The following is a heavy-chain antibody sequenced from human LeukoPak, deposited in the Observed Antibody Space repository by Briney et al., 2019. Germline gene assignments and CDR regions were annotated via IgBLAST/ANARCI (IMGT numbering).Heavy chain of an antibody. Sequence: GGSLRLSCAASGFTFSSYSMNWVRQAPGKGLEWVSYISSSSSTMCYADSVKGRFTISRDNAKNSLYLQMNSLRAEDTAVYYCARAQDIVVVPASPWFDPWGQGTLVTVSS. CDR2: ISSSSSTM. D-gene: IGHD2-2*01. CDR3: ARAQDIVVVPASPWFDP. J-gene: IGHJ5*02. CDR1: GFTFSSYS. V-gene: IGHV3-48*04.